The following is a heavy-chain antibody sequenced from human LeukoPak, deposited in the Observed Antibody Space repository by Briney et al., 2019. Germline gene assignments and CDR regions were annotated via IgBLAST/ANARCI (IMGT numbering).Heavy chain of an antibody. V-gene: IGHV3-23*01. CDR2: IGSTGEST. Sequence: GGSLRISCAASGFSFSSRALSWVRQAPGKGLEWVSTIGSTGESTFYADSVKGRFTISRDNSKDTLYLRLNSLRAEDTAIYYCATYVWETYRFSDWGQGTLVTVSS. CDR1: GFSFSSRA. J-gene: IGHJ4*02. D-gene: IGHD3-16*02. CDR3: ATYVWETYRFSD.